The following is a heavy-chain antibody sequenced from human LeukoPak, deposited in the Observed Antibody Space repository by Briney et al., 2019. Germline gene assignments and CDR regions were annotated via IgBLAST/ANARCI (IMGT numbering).Heavy chain of an antibody. CDR3: TTRIITTSDY. Sequence: ETLSLTCAVSGYSISSGYYWGWIRQPPGKGLEWLGRIKTKADGGTTEYSAPVKGRFTISRDDSKNTLFLQMNSLKADDTAVYYCTTRIITTSDYWGQGALVTVSS. CDR2: IKTKADGGTT. D-gene: IGHD3-3*01. CDR1: GYSISSGYY. J-gene: IGHJ4*02. V-gene: IGHV3-15*01.